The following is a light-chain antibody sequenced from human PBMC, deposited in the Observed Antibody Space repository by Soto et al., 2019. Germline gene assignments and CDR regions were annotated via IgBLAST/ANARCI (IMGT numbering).Light chain of an antibody. CDR1: GTDVGQYNY. V-gene: IGLV2-8*01. Sequence: QSALTQPPSASGSPGQSVTISCTGAGTDVGQYNYVSWYQQHPGKAPKLLIHHVSRRPSGVPARFSGSKSGNTASLTVSGLQTEDEADYYCSSYTSSSTLVVFGGGTKVTVL. CDR3: SSYTSSSTLVV. CDR2: HVS. J-gene: IGLJ2*01.